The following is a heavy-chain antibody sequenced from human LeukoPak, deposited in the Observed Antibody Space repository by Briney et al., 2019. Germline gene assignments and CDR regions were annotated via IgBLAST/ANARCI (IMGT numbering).Heavy chain of an antibody. CDR2: INWNGGRT. V-gene: IGHV3-20*04. CDR1: GFTFDDYG. Sequence: PGGSLRLSCAASGFTFDDYGMSWVRQAPGKGLEWVSGINWNGGRTGYPDSVKGRFTISRDNAKNSLYLQMNSLRAEDTALYYCARGGATTVTTRLDYWGQGTLVTVSS. J-gene: IGHJ4*02. D-gene: IGHD4-17*01. CDR3: ARGGATTVTTRLDY.